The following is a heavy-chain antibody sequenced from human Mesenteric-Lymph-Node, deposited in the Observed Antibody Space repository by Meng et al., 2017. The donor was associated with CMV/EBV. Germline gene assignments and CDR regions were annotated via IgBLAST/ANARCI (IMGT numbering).Heavy chain of an antibody. Sequence: GESLKISCAASGFTLSSYDIHWVRQAPGKGLEWVSVSSGSATITHYADSVKGRFTISRDNSKKTLYLQMSSLRLEDTAVYYCAKGLSPTILGVDTLFDYWGQGTLVTVSS. J-gene: IGHJ4*02. CDR1: GFTLSSYD. CDR2: SSGSATIT. CDR3: AKGLSPTILGVDTLFDY. V-gene: IGHV3-23*01. D-gene: IGHD3-3*01.